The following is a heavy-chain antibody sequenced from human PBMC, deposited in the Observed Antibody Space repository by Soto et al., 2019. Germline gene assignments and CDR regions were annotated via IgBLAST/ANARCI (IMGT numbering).Heavy chain of an antibody. CDR1: GFTFSSYA. CDR2: ISGSGGST. D-gene: IGHD6-13*01. J-gene: IGHJ2*01. Sequence: PGGSLRLSCAASGFTFSSYAMSWVRQAPGKGLEWDSAISGSGGSTYYADSVKGRFTISRDNSKNTLYLQMNSLRAEDTAVYYCAKDPHSSSWYENYWYFDLWGRGTLVTVSS. V-gene: IGHV3-23*01. CDR3: AKDPHSSSWYENYWYFDL.